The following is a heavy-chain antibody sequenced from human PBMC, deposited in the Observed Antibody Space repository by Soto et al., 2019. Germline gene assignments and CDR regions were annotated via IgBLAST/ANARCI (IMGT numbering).Heavy chain of an antibody. V-gene: IGHV3-13*05. CDR2: ISAAGDP. CDR3: ARTARDFYGLDV. Sequence: EVQLVESGGGLVQPGGSLRLSCEASGFTFRNYDMHWVRQGTGKGLEWVSGISAAGDPDYADSVEGRFTISRENAQNSFFLQMNSLRVGDPAVYYCARTARDFYGLDVWGQGTTVIVSS. J-gene: IGHJ6*02. CDR1: GFTFRNYD. D-gene: IGHD2-21*02.